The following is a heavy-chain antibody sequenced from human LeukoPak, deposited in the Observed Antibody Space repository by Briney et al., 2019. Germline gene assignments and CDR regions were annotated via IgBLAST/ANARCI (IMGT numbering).Heavy chain of an antibody. CDR3: ARHSSSGWQALGY. CDR2: TSYNGNT. Sequence: ASVKVSCKASGYTFSNYGISWVRQVPGLGLERMGWTSYNGNTNYAQKFQDRVTMTTDTSTTTAYMELRSLESDDTAVYYCARHSSSGWQALGYWGQGTLVTVSS. J-gene: IGHJ4*02. D-gene: IGHD6-19*01. CDR1: GYTFSNYG. V-gene: IGHV1-18*04.